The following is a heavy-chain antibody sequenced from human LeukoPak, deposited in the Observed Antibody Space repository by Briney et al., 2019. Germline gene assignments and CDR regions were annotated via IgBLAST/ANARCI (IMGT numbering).Heavy chain of an antibody. CDR1: GFTFSSYA. CDR2: ISYDGSNK. D-gene: IGHD2-2*01. CDR3: ARGCSSTSCYAGGDY. Sequence: GGSLRLSCAASGFTFSSYAMHWVRQAPGKGLEWVAVISYDGSNKYYADTVKGRFTISRDNSKNTLYLQMNSLRAEDTAVYYCARGCSSTSCYAGGDYWGQGTLVTVSS. J-gene: IGHJ4*02. V-gene: IGHV3-30-3*01.